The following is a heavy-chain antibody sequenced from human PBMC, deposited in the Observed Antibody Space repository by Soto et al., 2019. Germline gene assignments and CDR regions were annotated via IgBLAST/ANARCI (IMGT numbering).Heavy chain of an antibody. CDR2: TKQNGNEE. J-gene: IGHJ3*01. CDR1: GFSISDHF. D-gene: IGHD1-26*01. V-gene: IGHV3-7*01. CDR3: AREGLAGGVDDAADV. Sequence: EVQLVESGGGFVQPGESLRLSCEASGFSISDHFMTWVRQAPGKGLEWVANTKQNGNEEFYVDSVKGRFTISRDNAKNSVYLQMDSLRVEDTAVYYCAREGLAGGVDDAADVWGQGTMVIVSS.